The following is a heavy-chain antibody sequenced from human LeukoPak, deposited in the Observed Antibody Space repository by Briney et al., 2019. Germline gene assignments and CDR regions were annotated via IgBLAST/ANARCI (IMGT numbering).Heavy chain of an antibody. CDR3: ARDLTHYFDY. CDR1: GFTFSSYG. V-gene: IGHV3-33*01. Sequence: GGSLRLSCAASGFTFSSYGIHWVRQAPGKGLEWVAVIWYDGSNKYYADSVKGRFTISRDNSKNTVYLQMNSLRVEDTAVYYCARDLTHYFDYWGQGTLVTVSS. CDR2: IWYDGSNK. J-gene: IGHJ4*02.